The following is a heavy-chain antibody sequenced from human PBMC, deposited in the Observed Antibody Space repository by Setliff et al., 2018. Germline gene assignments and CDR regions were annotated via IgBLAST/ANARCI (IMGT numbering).Heavy chain of an antibody. Sequence: WASVKVSCKTSGFTFTNSVVNWVRQAPGQGLEWVGWLSPYTGNTYSAQKFQGRLTLTTDTSTTTAYMELKSLTSADTATYYCARLVRYCTTRTCQRASGDEYFGQGTLVTVSS. V-gene: IGHV1-18*01. CDR2: LSPYTGNT. CDR1: GFTFTNSV. D-gene: IGHD2-8*01. CDR3: ARLVRYCTTRTCQRASGDEY. J-gene: IGHJ4*02.